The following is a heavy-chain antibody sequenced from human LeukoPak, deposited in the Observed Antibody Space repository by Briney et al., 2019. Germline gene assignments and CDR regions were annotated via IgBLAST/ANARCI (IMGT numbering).Heavy chain of an antibody. Sequence: PGGSLSLFCTPSRFTFSSYAMSWVRHAPGKGLEWLSGISSSGDNTYYADSVRGRFTISRDNSKNTLYLQMSSLTAEDTAVYYCAKDRPDGYHGYFFDYWGQGTLVTVSS. CDR1: RFTFSSYA. CDR3: AKDRPDGYHGYFFDY. J-gene: IGHJ4*02. CDR2: ISSSGDNT. D-gene: IGHD5-24*01. V-gene: IGHV3-23*01.